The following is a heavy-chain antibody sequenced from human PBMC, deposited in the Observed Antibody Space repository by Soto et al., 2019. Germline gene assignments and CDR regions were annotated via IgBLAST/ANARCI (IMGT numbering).Heavy chain of an antibody. J-gene: IGHJ4*02. CDR1: GFTFSSYA. CDR2: ISGSDGST. Sequence: PGGSLRLSCAASGFTFSSYAMNWVRQAPGKGLEWVSVISGSDGSTYYADSVKGRFTISRDNSKNTLNLQMNRLRAEDTAVYYCARRSSSWYFDYWGLGTLVTVSS. V-gene: IGHV3-23*01. D-gene: IGHD6-13*01. CDR3: ARRSSSWYFDY.